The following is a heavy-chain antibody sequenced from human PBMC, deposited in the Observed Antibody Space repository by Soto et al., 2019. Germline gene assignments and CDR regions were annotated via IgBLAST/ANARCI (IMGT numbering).Heavy chain of an antibody. J-gene: IGHJ4*02. D-gene: IGHD1-26*01. CDR1: GFTFSTYA. Sequence: EVQLLESGGGLVQPGGSLRLSCAASGFTFSTYAMSWVRQAPGKGLECVSTMTGSGDYTYHADSVKGRFTISRDNSKNPLYLQMSGRRAEDPAVYFCARRYRGSCFDYWGQGPLVTVSS. CDR2: MTGSGDYT. V-gene: IGHV3-23*01. CDR3: ARRYRGSCFDY.